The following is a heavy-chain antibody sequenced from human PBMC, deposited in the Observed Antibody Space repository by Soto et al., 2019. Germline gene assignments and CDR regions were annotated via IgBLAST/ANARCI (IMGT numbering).Heavy chain of an antibody. D-gene: IGHD6-19*01. CDR1: GFTFDNYA. V-gene: IGHV3-23*01. CDR2: ISGSGGNI. Sequence: EVLLLESGGGLVQPGKSLRLSCAASGFTFDNYAMSWVRQAPGKGLEWVSVISGSGGNIHYADSVKGRFTISRDNSENTLYLQMNSLRVEDTAVYYCAVLQWLIPFDSCGQGTLVAVSS. J-gene: IGHJ4*02. CDR3: AVLQWLIPFDS.